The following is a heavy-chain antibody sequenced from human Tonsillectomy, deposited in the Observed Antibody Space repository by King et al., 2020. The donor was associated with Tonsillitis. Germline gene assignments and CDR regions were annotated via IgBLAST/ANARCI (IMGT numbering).Heavy chain of an antibody. CDR2: ISPKTGGT. D-gene: IGHD2-21*02. Sequence: VQLVESGAEVKKPGASVKVSCKASGYTFTGHYIHWLRQAPGQGLEWMGWISPKTGGTKYAQKFQGRVTVTRDTSIGTAYMELTRLRPDDTAVYYGARDYCGGDCEKDAFDIWGQGTMVIVSS. J-gene: IGHJ3*02. CDR1: GYTFTGHY. CDR3: ARDYCGGDCEKDAFDI. V-gene: IGHV1-2*02.